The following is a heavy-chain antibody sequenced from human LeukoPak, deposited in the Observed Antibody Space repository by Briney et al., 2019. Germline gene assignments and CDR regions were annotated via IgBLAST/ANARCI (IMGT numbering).Heavy chain of an antibody. CDR3: ARGIDMVRGVKSWFDP. J-gene: IGHJ5*02. Sequence: SETLSLTCTVSGGSISSSSYYWGWIRQPPGKGLEWIGSIYYSGSTYYNPSLKSRVTISVDTSKNQFSLKLSSVTAADTAVYYCARGIDMVRGVKSWFDPWGQGTPVTVSS. CDR2: IYYSGST. V-gene: IGHV4-39*01. CDR1: GGSISSSSYY. D-gene: IGHD3-10*01.